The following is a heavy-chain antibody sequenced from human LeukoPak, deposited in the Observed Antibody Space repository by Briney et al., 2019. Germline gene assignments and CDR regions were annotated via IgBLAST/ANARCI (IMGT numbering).Heavy chain of an antibody. V-gene: IGHV4-4*07. CDR3: ARDRYYYDSSGYYYYFDY. CDR2: IYTSGGT. CDR1: GGSISSYY. Sequence: PSETLSLTCTVSGGSISSYYWSWIRQPAGKGLEWIGRIYTSGGTNYNPSLKSRVTMSVDTSKNQFSLKLSSVTAADTAVYYCARDRYYYDSSGYYYYFDYWGQGTLVTVSS. D-gene: IGHD3-22*01. J-gene: IGHJ4*02.